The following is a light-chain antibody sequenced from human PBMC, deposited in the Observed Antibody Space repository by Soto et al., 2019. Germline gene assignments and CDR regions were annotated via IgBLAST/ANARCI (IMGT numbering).Light chain of an antibody. J-gene: IGKJ1*01. V-gene: IGKV1-33*01. CDR2: DAS. CDR3: QQKYSTPWT. Sequence: DIQMTQSPSSLSASVGDRVTITCQASQDISNYLNWYQKKPGKDPKILIYDASNLETGVPSRLSGSGSGTDFTFTISRLQTEDFATYYCQQKYSTPWTFGQGTKV. CDR1: QDISNY.